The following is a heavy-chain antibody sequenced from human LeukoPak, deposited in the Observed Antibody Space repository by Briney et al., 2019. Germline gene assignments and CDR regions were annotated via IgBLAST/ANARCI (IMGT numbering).Heavy chain of an antibody. V-gene: IGHV6-1*01. J-gene: IGHJ6*04. CDR2: TYYRSKLYN. CDR1: GDIVSSNSAA. D-gene: IGHD1-1*01. Sequence: SQTLSLTCAISGDIVSSNSAAWNWIRQSPSRGLEWLGRTYYRSKLYNDYAVSVKSRITINPDTSKNQFSLQLNSVTPEDTAVYYCARGAVQLERRAYYYGMDVWGKGTTVTVSS. CDR3: ARGAVQLERRAYYYGMDV.